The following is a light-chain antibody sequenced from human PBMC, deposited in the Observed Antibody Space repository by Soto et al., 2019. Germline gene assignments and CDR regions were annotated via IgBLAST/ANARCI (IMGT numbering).Light chain of an antibody. CDR3: QQANNRPLP. V-gene: IGKV3-15*01. CDR2: GAS. Sequence: KHTLCGVSLYKDDRAALSFRASKSVSSYLAWYQQKPGQAPRPLLYGASTRAHGIPARFSGSGSGTEFTLTIISMQSEDFAVYYCQQANNRPLPFGRGAMVEIK. CDR1: KSVSSY. J-gene: IGKJ4*01.